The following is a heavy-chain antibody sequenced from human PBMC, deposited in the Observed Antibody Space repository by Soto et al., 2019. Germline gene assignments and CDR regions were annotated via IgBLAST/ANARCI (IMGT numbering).Heavy chain of an antibody. CDR1: GDSVSSNSAA. Sequence: SPTLSLTCVISGDSVSSNSAAWNWIRQSPSRGLEWLARTYYTSKWYNDYAVSVKSRITINADTSKNQFSLQLNSVTPEDMAVYYCARVSIIGSYSHFDYWGQGTLVTVSS. CDR2: TYYTSKWYN. CDR3: ARVSIIGSYSHFDY. J-gene: IGHJ4*01. V-gene: IGHV6-1*01. D-gene: IGHD1-26*01.